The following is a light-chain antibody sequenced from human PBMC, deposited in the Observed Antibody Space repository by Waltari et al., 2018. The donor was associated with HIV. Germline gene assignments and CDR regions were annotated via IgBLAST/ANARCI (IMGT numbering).Light chain of an antibody. CDR3: QQYGTSSLT. J-gene: IGKJ4*01. CDR1: QSTSNEY. Sequence: EIVLTQSPGTLSLSPGERVTLSCRASQSTSNEYLAWYQEKPGQAPRLLIYGASRRATGIPDRFTGSGSGIDFTRTISRLEPEDFAVYYCQQYGTSSLTFGGGTKVEIK. CDR2: GAS. V-gene: IGKV3-20*01.